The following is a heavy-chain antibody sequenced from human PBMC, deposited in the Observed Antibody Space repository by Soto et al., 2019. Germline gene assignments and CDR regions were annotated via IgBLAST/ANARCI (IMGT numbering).Heavy chain of an antibody. J-gene: IGHJ3*02. CDR1: GFTFGDYA. CDR2: IRSKAYGGTT. CDR3: TRDRVTAQMRGDDAFDI. D-gene: IGHD2-21*02. Sequence: GGSLRLSCTASGFTFGDYAMSWFRQAPGKGLEWVGFIRSKAYGGTTEYAASVKGRFTISRDDSKSIAYLQMNSLKTEDTAVYYCTRDRVTAQMRGDDAFDIWGQGTMVTVSS. V-gene: IGHV3-49*03.